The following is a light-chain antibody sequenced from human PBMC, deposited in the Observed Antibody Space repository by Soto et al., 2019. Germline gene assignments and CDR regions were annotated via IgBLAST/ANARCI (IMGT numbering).Light chain of an antibody. CDR1: SGHSTYA. CDR3: QTWAVGIRV. CDR2: LSSDGTH. Sequence: QSVLTQSPSASASLGASVKLTCTLDSGHSTYAIAWHQQQPEKGPRYLMRLSSDGTHNKGGGIPDRFTGSSSGAERYLTISSLQSEDEADYYCQTWAVGIRVFGPGTKVTVL. V-gene: IGLV4-69*01. J-gene: IGLJ1*01.